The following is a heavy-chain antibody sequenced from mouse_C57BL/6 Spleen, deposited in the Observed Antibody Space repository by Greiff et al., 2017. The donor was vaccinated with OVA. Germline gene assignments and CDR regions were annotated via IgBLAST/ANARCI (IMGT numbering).Heavy chain of an antibody. CDR3: ARWNDYNSFDY. J-gene: IGHJ2*01. CDR1: GFTFSDYY. D-gene: IGHD2-4*01. V-gene: IGHV5-12*01. CDR2: ISNGGGST. Sequence: DVKLVESGGGLVQPGGSLKLSCAASGFTFSDYYMYWVRQTPEKRLEWVAYISNGGGSTYYPDTVKGRFTISRDNAKNTLYLQMSRLKSEDTAMYYCARWNDYNSFDYWGQGTTLTVSS.